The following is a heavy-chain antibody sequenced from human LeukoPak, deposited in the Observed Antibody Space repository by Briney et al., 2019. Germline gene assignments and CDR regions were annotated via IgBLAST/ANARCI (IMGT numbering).Heavy chain of an antibody. J-gene: IGHJ4*02. D-gene: IGHD6-19*01. CDR1: VFTVSSKY. V-gene: IGHV3-53*01. CDR2: IYSGDST. CDR3: AKDQAPIAVAPFDY. Sequence: GGPLRLSWAASVFTVSSKYMSWVRQAPGKGLEWVSVIYSGDSTYYADSVKGRFNISRDNYKNSVYLQIDSLRAEDTAVYYCAKDQAPIAVAPFDYWAQGTLVSVFS.